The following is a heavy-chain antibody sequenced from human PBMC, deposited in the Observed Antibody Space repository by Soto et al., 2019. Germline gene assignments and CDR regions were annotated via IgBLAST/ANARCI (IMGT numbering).Heavy chain of an antibody. CDR3: KGDMGGWGGY. CDR1: GFTFSSFW. V-gene: IGHV3-74*01. J-gene: IGHJ4*02. CDR2: TNEDGSTI. D-gene: IGHD3-16*01. Sequence: EVHLVESGGGLVQPGGSLRLSCAASGFTFSSFWMHWVRQAPGKGLEWVSRTNEDGSTINYSDSVKGRFTISRDNAKNTLYREINSVGVEDTVVFNCKGDMGGWGGYWGPGTLVTVSS.